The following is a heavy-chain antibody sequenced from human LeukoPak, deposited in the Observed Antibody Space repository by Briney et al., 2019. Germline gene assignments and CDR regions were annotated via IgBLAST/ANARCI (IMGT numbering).Heavy chain of an antibody. Sequence: PGESLKISCQGYGYSGYWVGWVRQMPGKGLEWMGIIYPDNSNSNIRYSPSFQGQVTISADKSTNTAFLQWSSLKASDTAMYYCARYGGRTLQNWFFDYWGQGTLVTVSS. V-gene: IGHV5-51*01. J-gene: IGHJ4*02. CDR2: IYPDNSNSNI. CDR1: GYSGYW. CDR3: ARYGGRTLQNWFFDY. D-gene: IGHD4-23*01.